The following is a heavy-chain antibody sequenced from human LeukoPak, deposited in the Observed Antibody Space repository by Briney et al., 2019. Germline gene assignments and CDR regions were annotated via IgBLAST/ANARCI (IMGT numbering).Heavy chain of an antibody. V-gene: IGHV4-34*01. CDR1: GGSFSGYY. D-gene: IGHD2/OR15-2a*01. CDR3: ARLNRWFDP. Sequence: KPSETLSLTCAVYGGSFSGYYWSWIRQPPGKGLEWIGEINHSGSTNYNPSLKSRVTISVDTSKNQFSLKLSSVTAADTAVYYCARLNRWFDPWGQGTLVTVSS. CDR2: INHSGST. J-gene: IGHJ5*02.